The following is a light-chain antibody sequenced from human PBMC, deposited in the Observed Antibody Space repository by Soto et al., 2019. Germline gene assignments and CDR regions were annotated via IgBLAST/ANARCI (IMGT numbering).Light chain of an antibody. V-gene: IGKV1-17*01. CDR2: SAS. CDR1: QGIRTH. CDR3: LQHDNYPYT. Sequence: DIEMTQSPSSLSASVGDRVTITCRASQGIRTHLGWFQQKPGKAPKRLIYSASSLHGGVPSRFSGSGSGTEFTLAISSLQPEDFATYYCLQHDNYPYTFGQGTKLEIK. J-gene: IGKJ2*01.